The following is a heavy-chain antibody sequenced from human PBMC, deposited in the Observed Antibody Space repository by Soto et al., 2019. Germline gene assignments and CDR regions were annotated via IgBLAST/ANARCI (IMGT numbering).Heavy chain of an antibody. D-gene: IGHD1-26*01. V-gene: IGHV5-51*01. Sequence: PGESLKISCKTSGYNFATYWIGWVRQMPGKGLEWMGIIYPGDSDTRYSPSFQGQVTISADQSISTAYLHWSSLEASETAMYYCGRGATVGTNTGFFHXWGQGTLVTVSX. CDR3: GRGATVGTNTGFFHX. J-gene: IGHJ4*02. CDR2: IYPGDSDT. CDR1: GYNFATYW.